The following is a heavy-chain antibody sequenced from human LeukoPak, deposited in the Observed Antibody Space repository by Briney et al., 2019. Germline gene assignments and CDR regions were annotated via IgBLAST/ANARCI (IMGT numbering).Heavy chain of an antibody. CDR3: ARPSPPGDGYNPPDY. CDR2: IGSGSSYI. CDR1: GFTFSSYA. V-gene: IGHV3-21*01. D-gene: IGHD5-24*01. J-gene: IGHJ4*02. Sequence: PGGPLRLSCAASGFTFSSYAMSWVRQAPGKGLEWVSSIGSGSSYISYADSMKGRITISRDNSKNTVFLQMNNLRTEDTAVYFCARPSPPGDGYNPPDYWGQGTLVTVSS.